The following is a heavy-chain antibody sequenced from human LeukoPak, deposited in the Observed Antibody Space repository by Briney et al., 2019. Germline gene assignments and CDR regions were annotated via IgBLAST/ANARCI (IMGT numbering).Heavy chain of an antibody. D-gene: IGHD3-10*02. CDR1: GGSFSGYY. J-gene: IGHJ4*02. CDR3: ASQYFLILSLYYFDY. V-gene: IGHV4-34*01. CDR2: INHSGST. Sequence: SETLSLTCAVYGGSFSGYYWSWIRQPPGKGLEWIGEINHSGSTNYNPSLKSRVTISVDTSKNQFSLKLSSVTAAHTAVYYCASQYFLILSLYYFDYWGQGTLVTVSS.